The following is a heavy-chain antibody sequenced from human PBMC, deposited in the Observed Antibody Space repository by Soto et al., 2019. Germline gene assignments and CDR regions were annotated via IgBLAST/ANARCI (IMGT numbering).Heavy chain of an antibody. J-gene: IGHJ3*02. CDR3: TRHKLRVHGFDI. CDR1: AFTFRTYW. Sequence: PGASLRLSCAASAFTFRTYWMAWVRQAPGKGLEWVASISEDEGQIYYGDSVKGRFTIYRDNDKNSLNLQMNSLRGEDTAVYYCTRHKLRVHGFDIWGQGTMVTVSS. D-gene: IGHD3-3*01. CDR2: ISEDEGQI. V-gene: IGHV3-7*03.